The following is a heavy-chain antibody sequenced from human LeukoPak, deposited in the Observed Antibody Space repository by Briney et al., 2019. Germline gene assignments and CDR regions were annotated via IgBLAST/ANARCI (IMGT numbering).Heavy chain of an antibody. Sequence: SETLTLTCTVSGGSITSNYWSWIRQPPGKGLEYIGYIYYTGSTNYNPSPKSRVTISVDTSKNQFSLKMRFLTAADTAVYYCARGADYDTHSSYFDPWGQGTLVTVSS. D-gene: IGHD3-22*01. CDR2: IYYTGST. V-gene: IGHV4-59*01. J-gene: IGHJ5*02. CDR1: GGSITSNY. CDR3: ARGADYDTHSSYFDP.